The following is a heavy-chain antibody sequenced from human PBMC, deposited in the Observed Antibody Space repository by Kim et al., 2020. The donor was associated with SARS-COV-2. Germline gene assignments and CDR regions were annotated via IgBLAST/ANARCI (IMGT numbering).Heavy chain of an antibody. CDR1: GYSLISDS. CDR2: ITPDGGNT. CDR3: ARDFWVRTL. D-gene: IGHD3-3*01. V-gene: IGHV1-18*01. Sequence: ASVKVSCKASGYSLISDSISWVRQAPGQGLEWIGWITPDGGNTNYVQKFQGRVSMTADTYTNTAYMDLASLRFDDTAVYYCARDFWVRTLWGQGTLVTVS. J-gene: IGHJ4*02.